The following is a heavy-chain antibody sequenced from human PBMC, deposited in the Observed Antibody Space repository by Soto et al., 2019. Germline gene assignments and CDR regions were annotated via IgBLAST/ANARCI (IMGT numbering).Heavy chain of an antibody. J-gene: IGHJ6*03. CDR3: ARLGTDTAMVYYYYYMDV. CDR2: IYPADSDT. D-gene: IGHD5-18*01. V-gene: IGHV5-51*01. CDR1: GYSFTSYW. Sequence: PGESLKISCKGSGYSFTSYWIGWVRQMPGKGLECMGIIYPADSDTRYSPSFQGQVTISADKSISTAYLQWSSLKASDTAMYYCARLGTDTAMVYYYYYMDVWGKGTTVTVSS.